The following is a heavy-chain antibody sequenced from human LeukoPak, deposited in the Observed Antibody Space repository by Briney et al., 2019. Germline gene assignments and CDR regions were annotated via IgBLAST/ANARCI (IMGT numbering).Heavy chain of an antibody. D-gene: IGHD2-2*01. CDR2: ISSSSSYI. V-gene: IGHV3-21*01. Sequence: PGGSLRLSCAASGFTFSSYSMNWVRQAPGKGLEWVSSISSSSSYIYYADSVKGRFTISRDNAKNSPYLQMNSLRAEDTAVYYCARYSGLVPAARFDYWGQGTLVTVSS. CDR3: ARYSGLVPAARFDY. J-gene: IGHJ4*02. CDR1: GFTFSSYS.